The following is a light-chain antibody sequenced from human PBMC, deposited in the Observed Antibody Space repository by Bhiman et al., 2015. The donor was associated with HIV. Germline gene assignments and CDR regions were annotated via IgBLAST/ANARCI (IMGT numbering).Light chain of an antibody. CDR3: SSYTSSSTYV. J-gene: IGLJ1*01. CDR2: DVS. Sequence: QSALTQPASVSGSPGQSITISCTGTSSDVGSYNLVSWYQQHPGKAPKLMIYDVSERPSGVSNRFSGSTSGNTASLTISGLQAEDEADYYCSSYTSSSTYVFGTGTKVTVL. V-gene: IGLV2-14*02. CDR1: SSDVGSYNL.